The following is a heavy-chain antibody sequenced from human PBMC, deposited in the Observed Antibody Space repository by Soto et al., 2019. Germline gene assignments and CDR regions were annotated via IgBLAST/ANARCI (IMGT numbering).Heavy chain of an antibody. V-gene: IGHV3-23*01. D-gene: IGHD6-19*01. Sequence: GGSLRLSCAASGFTFSSYAMSWVRQAPGKGLEWVSAISGSGGSTYYADSGKGRFTISRDNSKNTLYLQMNSLRAEDTAVYYCAKRLSVPGIAVAGTNYWGQGTLVTVSS. CDR1: GFTFSSYA. J-gene: IGHJ4*02. CDR3: AKRLSVPGIAVAGTNY. CDR2: ISGSGGST.